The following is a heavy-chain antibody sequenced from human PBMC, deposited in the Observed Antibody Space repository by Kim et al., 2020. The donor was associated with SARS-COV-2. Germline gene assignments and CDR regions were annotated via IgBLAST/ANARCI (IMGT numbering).Heavy chain of an antibody. D-gene: IGHD4-17*01. Sequence: SNYYNPSRKGRVTIAADTSKNQFSLRLSSVTAADTAVYYCARVETTTVTDWGQGTLVTVSS. J-gene: IGHJ4*02. CDR2: SN. V-gene: IGHV4-39*07. CDR3: ARVETTTVTD.